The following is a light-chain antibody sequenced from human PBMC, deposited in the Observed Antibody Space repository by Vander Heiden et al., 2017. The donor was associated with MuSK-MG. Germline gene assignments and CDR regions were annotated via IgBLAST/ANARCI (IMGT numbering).Light chain of an antibody. CDR1: SSNVGSYNL. V-gene: IGLV2-23*02. Sequence: QSALTQPAPVPGSPGQPITTSCTGTSSNVGSYNLVSWYQQHPGKAHKLMIYEVKKRPSGVSNRFSGSKSGNTASLTISGLQAEDEADYYCCSYAGSSTYVFGTGTKVTVL. CDR3: CSYAGSSTYV. J-gene: IGLJ1*01. CDR2: EVK.